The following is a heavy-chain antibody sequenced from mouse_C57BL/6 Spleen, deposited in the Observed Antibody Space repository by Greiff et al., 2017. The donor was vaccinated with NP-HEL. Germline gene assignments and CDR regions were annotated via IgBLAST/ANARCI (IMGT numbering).Heavy chain of an antibody. Sequence: QVQLQQPGAELVKPGASVKLSCKASGYTFTSYWMQWVKQRPGQGLEWIGEIDPSDSYTNYNQKFKGKATLTVDTSSSTAYMQLSSLTSEDSAVYYCARPFTGNYAMDYWGQGTSVTVSS. CDR1: GYTFTSYW. CDR3: ARPFTGNYAMDY. J-gene: IGHJ4*01. V-gene: IGHV1-50*01. D-gene: IGHD1-1*01. CDR2: IDPSDSYT.